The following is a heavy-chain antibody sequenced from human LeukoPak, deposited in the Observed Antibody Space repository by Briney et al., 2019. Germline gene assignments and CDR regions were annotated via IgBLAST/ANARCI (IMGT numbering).Heavy chain of an antibody. V-gene: IGHV4-39*07. CDR2: IYYSGST. J-gene: IGHJ6*03. D-gene: IGHD4-23*01. CDR1: GGSISSTNYY. Sequence: PSETLSLTCTVSGGSISSTNYYWGWIRQPPGKGLEWIGSIYYSGSTYYNPSLKSRPTISLDTSKNQFSLKLSSVTAADTAEYYCARGTTVEPPYYYYMDVWGKGTTATVSS. CDR3: ARGTTVEPPYYYYMDV.